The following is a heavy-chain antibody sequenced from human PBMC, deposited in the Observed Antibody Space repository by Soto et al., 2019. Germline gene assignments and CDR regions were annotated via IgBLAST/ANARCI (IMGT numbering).Heavy chain of an antibody. CDR2: ISYDGSNK. J-gene: IGHJ4*02. V-gene: IGHV3-30*18. CDR3: AKGGLRIAARPYYFDY. Sequence: GGSLRLSCAASGFTFSSYGMHWVRQAPGKGLEWVAVISYDGSNKYYADSVKGRFTISRDNSKNTLYLQMNSLRAEDTAVYYCAKGGLRIAARPYYFDYWGQGTLVTVSS. CDR1: GFTFSSYG. D-gene: IGHD6-6*01.